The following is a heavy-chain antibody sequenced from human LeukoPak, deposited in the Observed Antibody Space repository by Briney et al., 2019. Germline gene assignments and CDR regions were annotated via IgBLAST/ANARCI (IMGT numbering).Heavy chain of an antibody. CDR2: ISYDGSNK. CDR3: ARGVTMIAPRY. Sequence: GGSLRLSCAASGFTFSSYAMHWVRQAPGKGLEWVAVISYDGSNKYYADSVKGRFTISRDNSKNTLYLQMNSLRAEDTAVYYCARGVTMIAPRYWGQGTLVTVSS. V-gene: IGHV3-30-3*01. CDR1: GFTFSSYA. J-gene: IGHJ4*02. D-gene: IGHD3-22*01.